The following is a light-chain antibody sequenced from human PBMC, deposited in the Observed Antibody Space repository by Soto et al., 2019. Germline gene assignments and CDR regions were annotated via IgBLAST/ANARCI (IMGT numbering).Light chain of an antibody. CDR2: AAS. CDR3: QQTYSSTWT. Sequence: DIQMTQSPSSLSASVGDRVSLTCRASQGISTYLNWYQKKPWKAPKLLIYAASSLQSGVPSRFSGSGSETDFNLTISSLQTEDFATYSCQQTYSSTWTSGQGTKVDIK. J-gene: IGKJ1*01. V-gene: IGKV1-39*01. CDR1: QGISTY.